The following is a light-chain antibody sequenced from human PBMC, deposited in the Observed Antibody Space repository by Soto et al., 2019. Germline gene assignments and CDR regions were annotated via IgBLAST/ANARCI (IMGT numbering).Light chain of an antibody. CDR3: HQYNGWPRT. V-gene: IGKV3D-15*01. J-gene: IGKJ1*01. Sequence: EIVMTQSPTILSVSPGERATLSCRASQSVSSNLAWYQQKPGQAPRLLIYGVYTRAPGIPARFSGSGSGTEFTLTISSLQSEDFAVYYCHQYNGWPRTFGQGTKVDIK. CDR1: QSVSSN. CDR2: GVY.